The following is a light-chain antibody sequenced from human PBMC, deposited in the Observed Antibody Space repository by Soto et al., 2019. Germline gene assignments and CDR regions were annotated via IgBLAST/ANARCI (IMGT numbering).Light chain of an antibody. CDR3: TSFTSSSTLYV. CDR1: GSDVGAYNY. Sequence: QSALTQPASMSGSPGQSITISCTGTGSDVGAYNYVSWYQQHPDKAPKLMIYDVSDRPSGVSNRFSGSKSGNTASLTISGLQAEDEADYYCTSFTSSSTLYVFGAGTKLTVL. CDR2: DVS. V-gene: IGLV2-14*01. J-gene: IGLJ1*01.